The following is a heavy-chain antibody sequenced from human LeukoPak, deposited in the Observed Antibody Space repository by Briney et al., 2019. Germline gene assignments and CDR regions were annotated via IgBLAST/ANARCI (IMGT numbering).Heavy chain of an antibody. Sequence: GESLKISCKGSGYSFTNYWIGWVRQMPGKGLKWMGIIYPGDSDTRYSPSFQGQVTISADRSISTAYLQWSSLKASDTAMYYCARRSHSGGYDVFDIWGQGTMVTVSS. J-gene: IGHJ3*02. D-gene: IGHD1-26*01. CDR1: GYSFTNYW. CDR2: IYPGDSDT. CDR3: ARRSHSGGYDVFDI. V-gene: IGHV5-51*01.